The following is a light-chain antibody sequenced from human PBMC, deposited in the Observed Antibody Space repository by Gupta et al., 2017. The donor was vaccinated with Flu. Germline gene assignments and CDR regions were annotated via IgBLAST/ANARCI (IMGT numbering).Light chain of an antibody. V-gene: IGLV1-51*01. CDR3: GTWDSSMSAGV. Sequence: QSVLTHPPSGSAAPGQKVTICCSGSSSNIGNNYLSGYQPLTGTAPKLLIYDNNKRPSGIPDRFSGSKSGTSATLGITGLQTGDEADDYCGTWDSSMSAGVFGGGTKLTVL. CDR1: SSNIGNNY. CDR2: DNN. J-gene: IGLJ3*02.